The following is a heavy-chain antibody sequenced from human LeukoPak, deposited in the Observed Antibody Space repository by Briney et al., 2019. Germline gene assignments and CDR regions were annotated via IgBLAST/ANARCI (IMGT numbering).Heavy chain of an antibody. CDR2: IKPDGSDK. Sequence: GGSLRLSCAASGFTFSLHWMSWVRQAPGKGLEWVAYIKPDGSDKYYVDPVKGRFAMSRDNAKNSVYLQMNSLRAEDTAVYYCAKNPYYYYYYMDVWGKGTTVTISS. V-gene: IGHV3-7*03. CDR3: AKNPYYYYYYMDV. J-gene: IGHJ6*03. CDR1: GFTFSLHW.